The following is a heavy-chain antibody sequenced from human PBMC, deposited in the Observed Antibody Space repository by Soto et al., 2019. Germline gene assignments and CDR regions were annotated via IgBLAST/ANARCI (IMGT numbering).Heavy chain of an antibody. J-gene: IGHJ4*02. CDR1: GFTFSSYA. V-gene: IGHV3-23*01. CDR3: AKENGYSSSWFEFDY. CDR2: ISGGGGST. Sequence: EVQLLESGGGLVQPGGSLRLSCAASGFTFSSYAMSWVRQAPGKGLEWVSAISGGGGSTYYADSVKGRFTISRDNSKKTLYLQMNSLRAEDTAVYYCAKENGYSSSWFEFDYWGQGTLVTVSS. D-gene: IGHD6-13*01.